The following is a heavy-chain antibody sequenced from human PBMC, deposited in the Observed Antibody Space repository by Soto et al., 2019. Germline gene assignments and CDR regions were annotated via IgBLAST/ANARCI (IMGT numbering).Heavy chain of an antibody. J-gene: IGHJ4*02. Sequence: QVQLVQSGAEVKKPGASVKVSCKASGYTFTSYDINWVRQATGQGLEWMGWMNPNSGNTGYAQKFQGRVTMTRNTSRGTAYMERSSLRSEDTAVYYCARGRSSGWNVDYWGQGTQVTVSS. D-gene: IGHD6-19*01. CDR1: GYTFTSYD. CDR3: ARGRSSGWNVDY. V-gene: IGHV1-8*01. CDR2: MNPNSGNT.